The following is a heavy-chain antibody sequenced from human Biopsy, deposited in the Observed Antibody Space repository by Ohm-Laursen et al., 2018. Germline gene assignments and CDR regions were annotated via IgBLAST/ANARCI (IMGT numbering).Heavy chain of an antibody. CDR3: ARDRREHYQFDS. CDR2: IWYDGSDQ. CDR1: GFTFNNYG. Sequence: SLRLSCAASGFTFNNYGMQWVRQAPGKGLEWVALIWYDGSDQYYADSVKGRFTISRDNSKNTVYLQMNSLRAEDTAVYYCARDRREHYQFDSWGQGTRVTVSS. D-gene: IGHD1-26*01. J-gene: IGHJ4*02. V-gene: IGHV3-33*08.